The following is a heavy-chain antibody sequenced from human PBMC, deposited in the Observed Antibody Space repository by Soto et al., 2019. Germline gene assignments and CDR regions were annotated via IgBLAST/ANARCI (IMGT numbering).Heavy chain of an antibody. D-gene: IGHD6-13*01. CDR3: ASSNIVAAPYGMDV. J-gene: IGHJ6*02. CDR1: GYTFTRYA. V-gene: IGHV1-3*01. CDR2: INAGNGNT. Sequence: QVQLVQSGAEVKKPGASVKVSCKASGYTFTRYAMHWVRQAPGQRLEWMGWINAGNGNTKYSQKFQGRFTITRDTSASTAYMELSSLRSEDTAVYYCASSNIVAAPYGMDVWGQGTTVTVSS.